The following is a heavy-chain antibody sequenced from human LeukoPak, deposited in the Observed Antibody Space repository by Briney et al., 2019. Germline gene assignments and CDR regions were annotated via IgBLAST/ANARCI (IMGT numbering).Heavy chain of an antibody. V-gene: IGHV4-34*01. CDR1: GGSFSGYY. D-gene: IGHD5-12*01. J-gene: IGHJ4*02. CDR3: ARADRGYSGYREYFDY. CDR2: INHSGST. Sequence: SETLSLTCAVYGGSFSGYYWSWIRQPPGKGLEWIGEINHSGSTNYNPSLKSRVTISVDTSKNQFSLKLSSVTAADTAVYYCARADRGYSGYREYFDYWGQGTLVTDSS.